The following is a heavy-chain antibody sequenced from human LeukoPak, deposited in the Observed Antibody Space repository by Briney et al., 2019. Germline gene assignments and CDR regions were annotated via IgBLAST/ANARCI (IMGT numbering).Heavy chain of an antibody. D-gene: IGHD3-22*01. Sequence: PGGSLRLSCAASGFTFRNYWMTWVRQAPGKGLEWVANLNQYGDHKYYDDSVKGRFTISRDNSKNTLYLQMNSLRAEDTAVYYCARRAGDYSHPYDYWGQGALVTVSS. J-gene: IGHJ4*02. CDR1: GFTFRNYW. V-gene: IGHV3-7*03. CDR3: ARRAGDYSHPYDY. CDR2: LNQYGDHK.